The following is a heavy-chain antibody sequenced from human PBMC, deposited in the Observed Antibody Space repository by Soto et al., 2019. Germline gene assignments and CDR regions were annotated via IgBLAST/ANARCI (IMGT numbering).Heavy chain of an antibody. V-gene: IGHV1-2*02. CDR3: ARGVVDTAMVYYFDY. CDR1: GYTFTGYY. Sequence: ASVKVSCKASGYTFTGYYMHWVRQAPGQGLEWMGWINPNSGGTNYAQKFQGRVTMTRDTSVSTAYMELSRLRSDDTAVYYCARGVVDTAMVYYFDYWGQGTLVTVSS. CDR2: INPNSGGT. D-gene: IGHD5-18*01. J-gene: IGHJ4*02.